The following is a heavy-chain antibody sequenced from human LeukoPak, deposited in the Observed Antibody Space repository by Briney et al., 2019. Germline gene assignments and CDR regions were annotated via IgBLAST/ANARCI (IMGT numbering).Heavy chain of an antibody. CDR3: AKKKVDVVGNQYYYYYGLDV. CDR2: INRSGIN. Sequence: PSETLSLTCAFYGGSFSGYSLTWIRQPPGKGLEWIGEINRSGINHFNPSLKSRVTISADTSKKQVFLNLSAVTAADTAVYYCAKKKVDVVGNQYYYYYGLDVWGQGTTVTVSS. J-gene: IGHJ6*02. D-gene: IGHD2-21*01. V-gene: IGHV4-34*01. CDR1: GGSFSGYS.